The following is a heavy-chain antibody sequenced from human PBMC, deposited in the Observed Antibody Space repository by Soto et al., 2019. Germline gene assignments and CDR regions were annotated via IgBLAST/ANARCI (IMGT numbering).Heavy chain of an antibody. V-gene: IGHV3-30-3*01. D-gene: IGHD2-21*02. CDR2: ISNDGTNK. CDR3: ARGDRGAFDL. Sequence: SLRLSCAASGFTFSTYTMHWVRQAPGKGLEWVAVISNDGTNKYYADSVKGRFTISRDNAKNTLYLQMNSLRAEDTAVYYCARGDRGAFDLWGQGTMVTVSS. CDR1: GFTFSTYT. J-gene: IGHJ3*01.